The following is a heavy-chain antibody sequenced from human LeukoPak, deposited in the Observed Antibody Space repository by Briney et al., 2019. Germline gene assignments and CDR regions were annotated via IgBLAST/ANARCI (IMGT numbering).Heavy chain of an antibody. V-gene: IGHV3-23*01. D-gene: IGHD1-26*01. J-gene: IGHJ4*02. CDR2: ISDTGDST. CDR3: ATGAYFDH. Sequence: GGSLRLSCAASGFTFSRYGMTWVRQAPGKGLEWVSTISDTGDSTYYADSVKGRFTISRDNSKNTLCLQMNGLRAEDTAIYYCATGAYFDHWGQGTLVTVSS. CDR1: GFTFSRYG.